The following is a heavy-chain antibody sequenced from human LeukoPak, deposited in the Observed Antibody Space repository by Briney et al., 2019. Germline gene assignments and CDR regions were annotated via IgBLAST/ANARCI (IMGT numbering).Heavy chain of an antibody. J-gene: IGHJ4*02. CDR2: VYYSENI. Sequence: SETLSLTCTVSASSINSYYWNWVRQPPGKGLEWIGYVYYSENIYYGPSLKSRVSISVDTSKKQFSLKMNSMTAADTAVYYCAAGITGRTIDYWGQGTLVTVSS. CDR1: ASSINSYY. CDR3: AAGITGRTIDY. D-gene: IGHD1-20*01. V-gene: IGHV4-59*01.